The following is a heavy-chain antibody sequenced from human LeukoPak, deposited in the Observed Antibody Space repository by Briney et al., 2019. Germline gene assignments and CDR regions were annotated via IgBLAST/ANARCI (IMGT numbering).Heavy chain of an antibody. CDR1: GFTFSDYW. D-gene: IGHD2-21*02. V-gene: IGHV3-23*01. Sequence: GGSLRLSCAASGFTFSDYWIHWVRQAPGKGLEWVSAISGSGGSTYYADSVKGRFTISRDNSKNTLYLQMNSLRAEDTAVYYCAKRRPYCGGDCYGNYFDYWGQGTLVTVSS. J-gene: IGHJ4*02. CDR2: ISGSGGST. CDR3: AKRRPYCGGDCYGNYFDY.